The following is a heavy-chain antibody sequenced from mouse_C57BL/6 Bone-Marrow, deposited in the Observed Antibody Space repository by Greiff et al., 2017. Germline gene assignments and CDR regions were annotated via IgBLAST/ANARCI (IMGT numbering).Heavy chain of an antibody. D-gene: IGHD1-1*01. CDR2: INPSSGYT. V-gene: IGHV1-4*01. CDR3: ARKGTTVVEGDY. Sequence: QVQLKESGAELARPGASVKMSCKASGYTFTSYTMHWVKQRPGQGLEWIGYINPSSGYTKYNQKFKDKATLTADKSSSTAYMQLSSLTSEDSAVYYCARKGTTVVEGDYWGQGTTLTVSS. CDR1: GYTFTSYT. J-gene: IGHJ2*01.